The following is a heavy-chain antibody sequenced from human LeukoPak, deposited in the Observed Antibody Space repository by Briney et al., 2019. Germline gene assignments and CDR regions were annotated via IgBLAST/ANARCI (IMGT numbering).Heavy chain of an antibody. V-gene: IGHV4-61*01. CDR1: GGSVSSSSSY. Sequence: SETLSLTCTVSGGSVSSSSSYWSWIRQPPGKGLEWIGYIYYSGSTNCNPSLKSRVTISVDTSKNQFSLKLSSVTAADTAVYYCARSWGEDYWGQGTLVTVSS. J-gene: IGHJ4*02. CDR2: IYYSGST. D-gene: IGHD3-16*01. CDR3: ARSWGEDY.